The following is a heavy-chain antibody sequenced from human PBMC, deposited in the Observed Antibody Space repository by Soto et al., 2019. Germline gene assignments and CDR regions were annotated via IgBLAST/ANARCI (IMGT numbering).Heavy chain of an antibody. Sequence: QMQLAQSGPEVKKPGTSVKVSCKASGFTFTSSAVQWVRQARGQRLEWIGWIVVGSGNTNYAQKFQERVTITRDMSTSTAYMELSSLRSEDTAVYYCAAKPGTTDYYYYYGMDVWGQGTTVTVSS. V-gene: IGHV1-58*01. CDR1: GFTFTSSA. D-gene: IGHD3-10*01. CDR3: AAKPGTTDYYYYYGMDV. CDR2: IVVGSGNT. J-gene: IGHJ6*02.